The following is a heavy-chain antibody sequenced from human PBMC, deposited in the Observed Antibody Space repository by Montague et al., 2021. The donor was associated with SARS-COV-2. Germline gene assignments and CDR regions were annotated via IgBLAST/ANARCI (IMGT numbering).Heavy chain of an antibody. V-gene: IGHV3-7*01. CDR1: GFSFGSNW. D-gene: IGHD5-12*01. J-gene: IGHJ4*02. Sequence: SLRLSCAASGFSFGSNWMSWVRQAPGKGLERVANIKDDGSEQYYADSLKGRFTISRDNAKNSLYLQVHSLRAEDTAVYYCARHSSGYFWGQGTLVTVSS. CDR2: IKDDGSEQ. CDR3: ARHSSGYF.